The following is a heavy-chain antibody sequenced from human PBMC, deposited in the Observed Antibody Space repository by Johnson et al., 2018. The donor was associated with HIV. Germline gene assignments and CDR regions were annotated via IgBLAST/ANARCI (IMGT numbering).Heavy chain of an antibody. D-gene: IGHD2-8*02. Sequence: QMQLVESGGGLVKPGGSLRLSCASSGFTFSDYYMSWIRQAPGKGLEWVAVTSYDRSNKYYADSVKGRFTISRDNSKNTLYLQMNSLRAEDTAVYYCAKSGLFVLVVYAPDVFDIWGQGTMVTVSS. V-gene: IGHV3-30*18. CDR2: TSYDRSNK. J-gene: IGHJ3*02. CDR3: AKSGLFVLVVYAPDVFDI. CDR1: GFTFSDYY.